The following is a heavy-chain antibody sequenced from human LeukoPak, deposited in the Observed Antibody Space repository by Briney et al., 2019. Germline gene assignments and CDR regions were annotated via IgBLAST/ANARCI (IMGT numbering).Heavy chain of an antibody. CDR3: ARFYTNWFDP. CDR1: GGSIGSYY. V-gene: IGHV4-59*01. Sequence: TSETLSLTCTVSGGSIGSYYWSWIRQPPGKGLEWIGYIYYSGSTNYNPSLKSRVTISVDTSKNQFSLKLSSVTAADTAVYYCARFYTNWFDPWGQGTLVTVSS. D-gene: IGHD2/OR15-2a*01. CDR2: IYYSGST. J-gene: IGHJ5*02.